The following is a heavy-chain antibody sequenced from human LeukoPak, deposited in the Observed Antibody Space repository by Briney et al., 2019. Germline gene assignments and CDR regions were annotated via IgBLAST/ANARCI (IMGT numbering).Heavy chain of an antibody. D-gene: IGHD3-3*01. CDR3: ARGFNDFWSGHKTTYYYMDV. J-gene: IGHJ6*03. Sequence: GASVKVSCKASGYTFTSYGISWVRQAPGQGLEWMGWISAYNGNTNYAQKLQGRVTMTTDPSTSTAYMELRSLRSDDTAVYYCARGFNDFWSGHKTTYYYMDVWGKGTTVTVSS. V-gene: IGHV1-18*01. CDR1: GYTFTSYG. CDR2: ISAYNGNT.